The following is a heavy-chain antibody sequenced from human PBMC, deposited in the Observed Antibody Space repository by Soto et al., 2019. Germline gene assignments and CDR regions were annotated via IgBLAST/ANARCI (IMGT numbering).Heavy chain of an antibody. D-gene: IGHD3-3*01. CDR1: GYTLTELS. J-gene: IGHJ4*02. CDR2: FDPEDGET. Sequence: GASVKVSCKVSGYTLTELSMHWVRQAPGKGLEWMGGFDPEDGETIYAQKFQGRVTMTEDTSTDTAYMELSSLRSEDTAVYYCATSDSIFDGPTYWGQGTLVTVSS. CDR3: ATSDSIFDGPTY. V-gene: IGHV1-24*01.